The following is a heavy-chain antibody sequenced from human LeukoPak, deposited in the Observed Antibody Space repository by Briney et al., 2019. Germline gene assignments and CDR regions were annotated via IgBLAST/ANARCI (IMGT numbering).Heavy chain of an antibody. CDR1: GFTLRSYM. CDR3: AGGSGWLIDD. Sequence: GGSLRLSCAASGFTLRSYMMSWVPQAPGKGLELVANIEKEGSEKNYVDPVKRRFTISRDKAENALYLQMNTRRPEDTAVYYCAGGSGWLIDDWGKGTLVTVSS. J-gene: IGHJ4*02. D-gene: IGHD6-19*01. V-gene: IGHV3-7*01. CDR2: IEKEGSEK.